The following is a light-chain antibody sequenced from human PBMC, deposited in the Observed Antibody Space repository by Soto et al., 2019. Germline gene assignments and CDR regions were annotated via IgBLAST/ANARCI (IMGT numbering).Light chain of an antibody. J-gene: IGKJ4*01. CDR3: QHLNSYPSLT. CDR2: AAS. Sequence: DIQLTQSPSFLSASVGDRVTITCRASQGISSYLAWYQQKPGKAPKLLIYAASTLQSGVPSRFSGSGSGTEFTLTISSLXPEDFATYYCQHLNSYPSLTFGGGTKVEIK. V-gene: IGKV1-9*01. CDR1: QGISSY.